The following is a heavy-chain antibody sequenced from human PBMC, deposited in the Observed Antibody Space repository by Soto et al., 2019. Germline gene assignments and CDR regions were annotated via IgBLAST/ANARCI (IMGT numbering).Heavy chain of an antibody. CDR2: ISSSSSTI. Sequence: EVQLVESGGGLVQPGGSLRLSCAASGFTFSSYSMNWVRQAPGKGLEWVSYISSSSSTIYHADSVKGRFTIPRDNAKNSLYLQMNSLRAEDTAVYYCARHPERIAQIGWFDPWGQGTLVTVSS. J-gene: IGHJ5*02. V-gene: IGHV3-48*01. D-gene: IGHD6-13*01. CDR3: ARHPERIAQIGWFDP. CDR1: GFTFSSYS.